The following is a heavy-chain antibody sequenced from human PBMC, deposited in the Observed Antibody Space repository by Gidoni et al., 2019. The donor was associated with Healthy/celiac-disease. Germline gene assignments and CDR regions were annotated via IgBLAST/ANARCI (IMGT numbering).Heavy chain of an antibody. CDR2: ISGSGGST. D-gene: IGHD2-15*01. J-gene: IGHJ4*02. CDR1: GFTFSSHD. CDR3: AKDVSDIVVVVAATASETAFDY. V-gene: IGHV3-23*01. Sequence: EVQLLESGGGLVQPGGSLRLSCAASGFTFSSHDIGWVRQAPGKGLEWVSAISGSGGSTYYADSVKGRFTISRDNSKNTLYLQMNSLRAEDTAVYYCAKDVSDIVVVVAATASETAFDYWGQGTLVTVSS.